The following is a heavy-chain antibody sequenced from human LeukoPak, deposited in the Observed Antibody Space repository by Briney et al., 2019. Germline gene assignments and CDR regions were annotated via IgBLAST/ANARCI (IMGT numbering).Heavy chain of an antibody. J-gene: IGHJ4*02. CDR1: GFTFNSYS. D-gene: IGHD2-2*01. V-gene: IGHV3-48*01. Sequence: GGSLRLSCAVSGFTFNSYSMNWVRQTPGKGLEWVSYISRSGSTIYYADSVKGRFTVSRDNTKNSLYLQMNSLRAEDTAVYYCARGSHSISHYTPFDYWGQGSLVTVSS. CDR3: ARGSHSISHYTPFDY. CDR2: ISRSGSTI.